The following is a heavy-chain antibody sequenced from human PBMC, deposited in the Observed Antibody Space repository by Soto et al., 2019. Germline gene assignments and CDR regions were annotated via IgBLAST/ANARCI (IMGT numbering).Heavy chain of an antibody. Sequence: EVQLLESGGGLVRPGGSLRLSCTASGFRFSSYAVNWVRQAPGKGLEWVSSISAGGASTYYADSVKGRFTISRDDSKNPPFLQKKPLGGPEPGVYYWSKAVGGNLGFEYWGQGTLVTVSS. CDR1: GFRFSSYA. J-gene: IGHJ4*02. CDR2: ISAGGAST. D-gene: IGHD3-16*01. CDR3: SKAVGGNLGFEY. V-gene: IGHV3-23*01.